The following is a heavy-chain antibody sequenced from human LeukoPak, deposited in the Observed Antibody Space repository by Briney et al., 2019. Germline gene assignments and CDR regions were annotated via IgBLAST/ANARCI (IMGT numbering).Heavy chain of an antibody. J-gene: IGHJ3*02. CDR1: GGSISSHY. V-gene: IGHV4-59*11. CDR2: IYYSGST. Sequence: SETLSLTCTVSGGSISSHYWSWIRQPPGKRLEWIGYIYYSGSTNYNPSLKSRVTISVDTSKNQFSLKLSSVTAADTAVYYCARDLVTVTKGFDIWGQGTMVSVSS. CDR3: ARDLVTVTKGFDI. D-gene: IGHD4-17*01.